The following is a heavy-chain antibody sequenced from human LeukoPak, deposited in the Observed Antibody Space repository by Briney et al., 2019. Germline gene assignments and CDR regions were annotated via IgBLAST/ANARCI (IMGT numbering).Heavy chain of an antibody. CDR2: ISGSVGST. Sequence: GGSLRLSCAASGFTFSSYAMSWVRHAPGKGLELVSAISGSVGSTYYADSVKGRFTISRDNSKNTLYLQMNSLRAEDTAVYYCAKDRIAVAGLYYYYGMDVWGQGTTVTVSS. CDR1: GFTFSSYA. V-gene: IGHV3-23*01. CDR3: AKDRIAVAGLYYYYGMDV. J-gene: IGHJ6*02. D-gene: IGHD6-19*01.